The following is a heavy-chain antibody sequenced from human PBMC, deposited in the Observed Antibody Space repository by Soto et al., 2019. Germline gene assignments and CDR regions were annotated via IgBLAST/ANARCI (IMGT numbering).Heavy chain of an antibody. D-gene: IGHD2-15*01. CDR2: ISAYNGNT. CDR1: GYTFTSYG. CDR3: ARVGCGGGSCYSHYYYYYMDV. Sequence: ASVKVSCKASGYTFTSYGISWVRQAPGQGLEWMGWISAYNGNTNYAQKLQGRVTMTTDTSTSAAYLELRSLRSVDTAVYYCARVGCGGGSCYSHYYYYYMDVWGKGTTVTV. J-gene: IGHJ6*03. V-gene: IGHV1-18*01.